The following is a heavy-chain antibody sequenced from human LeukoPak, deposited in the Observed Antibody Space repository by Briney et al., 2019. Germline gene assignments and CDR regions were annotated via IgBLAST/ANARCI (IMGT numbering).Heavy chain of an antibody. CDR3: ARRFCSGGSCSPDY. CDR1: GYTFTDYN. D-gene: IGHD2-15*01. J-gene: IGHJ4*02. CDR2: INPKTGGT. V-gene: IGHV1-2*02. Sequence: ASVRVSSKPSGYTFTDYNVYWVRHAPQQGLQWRGWINPKTGGTIYAQRFQGRVTMTKDTSITTAYMELRSLRFDDTAVYYCARRFCSGGSCSPDYWGQGTLVTVSS.